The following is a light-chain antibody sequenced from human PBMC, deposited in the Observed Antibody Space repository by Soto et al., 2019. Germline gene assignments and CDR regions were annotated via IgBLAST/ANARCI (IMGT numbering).Light chain of an antibody. V-gene: IGKV1-5*01. CDR2: DAS. J-gene: IGKJ1*01. CDR1: QSIGRW. CDR3: QQYNTYSPERT. Sequence: DIQMTQSPSTLSAFVGDRVTITCRASQSIGRWLAWYQQKPGKAPKLLIYDASSLESGVPSRFSGSGSGTELTLTISSLQPDDFATYYCQQYNTYSPERTFGQGTKVEVK.